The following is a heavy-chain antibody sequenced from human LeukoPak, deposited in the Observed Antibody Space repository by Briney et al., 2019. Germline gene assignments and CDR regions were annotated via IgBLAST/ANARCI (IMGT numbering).Heavy chain of an antibody. V-gene: IGHV4-34*01. J-gene: IGHJ4*02. CDR1: GGSFSGYY. CDR3: ARGFGGFMITFGGVSHFDY. D-gene: IGHD3-16*01. CDR2: INHSGST. Sequence: SETLSLTCAVYGGSFSGYYWSWIRQPPGKGLEWIGEINHSGSTNYNPSLKSRVTISVDTSKNQFSLKLSSVIAADTTVYYCARGFGGFMITFGGVSHFDYWGQGTLVTVSS.